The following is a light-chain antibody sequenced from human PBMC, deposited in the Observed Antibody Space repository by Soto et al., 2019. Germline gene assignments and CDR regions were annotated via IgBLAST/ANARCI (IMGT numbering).Light chain of an antibody. V-gene: IGLV1-44*01. CDR1: SSNIESHT. Sequence: QSVLTHPPSASGAPGQRITISCSGSSSNIESHTVNWFQQVPGAAPKLLIKTNNQRPSGVPDRFSGSKSGASASLAISGLQPEDEATYYCATWDDSRKGVFGTGTKV. CDR3: ATWDDSRKGV. CDR2: TNN. J-gene: IGLJ1*01.